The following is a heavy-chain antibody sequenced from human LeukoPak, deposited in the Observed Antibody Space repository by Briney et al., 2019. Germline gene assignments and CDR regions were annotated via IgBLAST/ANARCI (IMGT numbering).Heavy chain of an antibody. Sequence: PGGSLRLSCAASGFAFSSSWMSWVRRAPGKGLEGVANIKQDGSETYYVDSLKGRFTVSRDNAKNSVYLQMNNLRAEDTAVYYCARRAPGYCITTSCPDTYYYYYYMDVWGKGTTVTVSS. V-gene: IGHV3-7*01. J-gene: IGHJ6*03. CDR1: GFAFSSSW. CDR3: ARRAPGYCITTSCPDTYYYYYYMDV. CDR2: IKQDGSET. D-gene: IGHD2-2*01.